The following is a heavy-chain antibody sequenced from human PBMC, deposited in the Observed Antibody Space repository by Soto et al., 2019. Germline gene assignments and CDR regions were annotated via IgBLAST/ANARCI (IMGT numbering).Heavy chain of an antibody. D-gene: IGHD2-2*01. CDR3: ARHDCSSTSCYPGFLDY. V-gene: IGHV1-3*01. J-gene: IGHJ4*02. Sequence: QVQLVQSGAEVKKPGASVKVSCKASGHTFTSHAVHWVRQAPGQRLEWMGWINAGNGNTEYSLNFAGKVTITRDTSASTAYMELSSLRSEDTAVYYCARHDCSSTSCYPGFLDYWGQGTLVTVSS. CDR1: GHTFTSHA. CDR2: INAGNGNT.